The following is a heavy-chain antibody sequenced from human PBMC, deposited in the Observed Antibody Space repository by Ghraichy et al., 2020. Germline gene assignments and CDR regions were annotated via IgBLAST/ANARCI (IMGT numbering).Heavy chain of an antibody. CDR2: ISASGGST. CDR3: AKGGGNRDRAVAGTFDY. D-gene: IGHD6-19*01. J-gene: IGHJ4*02. Sequence: LSLTCAASEFTFSSYAMSWVRQAPGKGLEWVSAISASGGSTYYADSVKGRFTISRDNSKNTLYRQMNSLRAEDTAVDYCAKGGGNRDRAVAGTFDYWGQGTLVTVSS. V-gene: IGHV3-23*01. CDR1: EFTFSSYA.